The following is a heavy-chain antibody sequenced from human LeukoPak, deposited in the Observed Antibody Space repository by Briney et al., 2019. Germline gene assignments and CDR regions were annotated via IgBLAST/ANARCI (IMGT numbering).Heavy chain of an antibody. J-gene: IGHJ5*02. V-gene: IGHV3-23*01. CDR2: ISGSGGST. CDR3: ARALGPTAVNNWFDR. D-gene: IGHD2-2*01. Sequence: GSLRLSCAASGFTFSSYAMSWVRQAPGKGLEWVSAISGSGGSTYYADSVKGRFTISRDNSKNTLYLQMSSLRADDTAVYYCARALGPTAVNNWFDRWGQGTLVTVSS. CDR1: GFTFSSYA.